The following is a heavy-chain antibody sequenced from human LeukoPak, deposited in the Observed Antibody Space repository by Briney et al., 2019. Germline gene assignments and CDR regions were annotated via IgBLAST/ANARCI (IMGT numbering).Heavy chain of an antibody. CDR2: IYYSGST. Sequence: PSETLSLTCTVSGGSISSYYWSWIRQPPGKGLEWIGYIYYSGSTNYNPSLKSRVTISVDTSKNQFSLKLSSVTAADTAVYYCAGANRADAFDIWGQGTMVTVSS. CDR3: AGANRADAFDI. D-gene: IGHD1-14*01. CDR1: GGSISSYY. V-gene: IGHV4-59*01. J-gene: IGHJ3*02.